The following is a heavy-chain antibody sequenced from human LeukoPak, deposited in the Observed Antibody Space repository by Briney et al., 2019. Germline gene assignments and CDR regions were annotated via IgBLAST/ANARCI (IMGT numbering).Heavy chain of an antibody. Sequence: PSETLSLTCTVSGGSISSSSYYWGWIRQPPGKGLEWIGSIYYSGSTYYNPSLKSRVTISVDTSKNQFSLKLSSVTAADTAVYYYARDAWDDYYDSSGYFDYWGQGTLVTVSS. CDR1: GGSISSSSYY. D-gene: IGHD3-22*01. V-gene: IGHV4-39*07. J-gene: IGHJ4*02. CDR3: ARDAWDDYYDSSGYFDY. CDR2: IYYSGST.